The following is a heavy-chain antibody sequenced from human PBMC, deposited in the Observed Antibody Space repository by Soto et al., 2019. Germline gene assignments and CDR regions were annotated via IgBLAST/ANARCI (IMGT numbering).Heavy chain of an antibody. D-gene: IGHD3-16*01. Sequence: GSLRLSSPASGFTFSDYEMKWLRQAPGKGLELVSTTSATGGNRSYEDSVKGRFTIYRDNSKNTLYLQMNSLRPDDTAVYYCAIELYGSETYTDHCGLGVVGQGTTVTLSS. CDR3: AIELYGSETYTDHCGLGV. J-gene: IGHJ6*02. V-gene: IGHV3-23*01. CDR1: GFTFSDYE. CDR2: TSATGGNR.